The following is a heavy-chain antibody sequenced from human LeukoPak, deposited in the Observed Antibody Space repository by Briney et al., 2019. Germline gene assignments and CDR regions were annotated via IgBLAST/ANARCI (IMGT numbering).Heavy chain of an antibody. CDR2: IYYSGST. D-gene: IGHD2-2*01. CDR3: ARAVVSSSTSCCPFDY. Sequence: PSETLSLTCTVSGGSISSGGYYWSWIRQHPGKGLEWIGYIYYSGSTYYNPSLKSRVTISVDTSKNQVSLKLSSVTAADTAVYYCARAVVSSSTSCCPFDYWGQGTLVTVSS. J-gene: IGHJ4*02. CDR1: GGSISSGGYY. V-gene: IGHV4-31*03.